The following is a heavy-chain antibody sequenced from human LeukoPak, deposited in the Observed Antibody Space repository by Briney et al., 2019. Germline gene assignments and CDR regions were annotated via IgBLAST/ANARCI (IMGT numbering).Heavy chain of an antibody. CDR2: MYNSGST. CDR1: GGSISGSY. J-gene: IGHJ4*02. Sequence: SETLSLTCTVSGGSISGSYWSWIRQPPGKGLEWIAYMYNSGSTNYNPSLKRRVTISIDTSKNQFSLKLSSLTAADTAIYYCARGIESYGDYGYWGQGILVTVSS. CDR3: ARGIESYGDYGY. V-gene: IGHV4-59*01. D-gene: IGHD4-17*01.